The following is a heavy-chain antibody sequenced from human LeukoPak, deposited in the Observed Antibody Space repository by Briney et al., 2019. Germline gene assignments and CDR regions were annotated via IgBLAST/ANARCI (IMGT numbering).Heavy chain of an antibody. CDR3: AREGGAFDT. J-gene: IGHJ3*02. V-gene: IGHV3-11*05. CDR2: ISSSGSYT. CDR1: GFTFRDYY. Sequence: PGGSLRLSCAASGFTFRDYYMSWIRQAPGKGLEWVSYISSSGSYTKKADSVGGRFTISRDNAKNSMYLQMNSLRAEDTAVYYCAREGGAFDTWGQGTMVTVSS.